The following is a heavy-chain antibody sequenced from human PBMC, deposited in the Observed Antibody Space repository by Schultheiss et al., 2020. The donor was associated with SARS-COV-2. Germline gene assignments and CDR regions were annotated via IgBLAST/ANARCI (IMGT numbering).Heavy chain of an antibody. Sequence: GESLKISCATSGFTFSSYWMHWVRQAPGKGLVWVSRIKSDGSSTTYADPVKGRFTISRHNSKNTLYLQMNSLRAEDTAVYYCAREGYSYGLAYFDYWGQGTLVTVSS. D-gene: IGHD5-18*01. V-gene: IGHV3-74*01. CDR3: AREGYSYGLAYFDY. J-gene: IGHJ4*02. CDR1: GFTFSSYW. CDR2: IKSDGSST.